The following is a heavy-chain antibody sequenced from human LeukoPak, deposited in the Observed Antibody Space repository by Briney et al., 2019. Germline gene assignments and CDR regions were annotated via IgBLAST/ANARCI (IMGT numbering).Heavy chain of an antibody. V-gene: IGHV4-4*02. CDR2: IYHTGST. J-gene: IGHJ4*02. CDR3: ARDRYCGGDCYSGVFDY. CDR1: GGSISSSNW. Sequence: PSGTLSLTCAVSGGSISSSNWWNWVRQPPGKGLEWIGEIYHTGSTNYNPSLKSRVTISVDKSKNQFSLKLSSVTAADTAVYYCARDRYCGGDCYSGVFDYWGQGTLVTVSS. D-gene: IGHD2-21*02.